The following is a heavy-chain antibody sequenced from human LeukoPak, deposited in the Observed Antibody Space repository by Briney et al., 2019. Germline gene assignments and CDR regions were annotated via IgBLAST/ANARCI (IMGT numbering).Heavy chain of an antibody. CDR1: GFIFDDYA. CDR2: ISWNGVSI. CDR3: AKDIGGDRSFDY. D-gene: IGHD2-21*02. J-gene: IGHJ4*02. V-gene: IGHV3-9*01. Sequence: GRSLRLSCAASGFIFDDYAMHWVRQAPGKGLEWVSGISWNGVSIGYADSVKGRFTISRDNAKNPLYLQMNSLRAEDTALYYCAKDIGGDRSFDYWGQGTLVTVSS.